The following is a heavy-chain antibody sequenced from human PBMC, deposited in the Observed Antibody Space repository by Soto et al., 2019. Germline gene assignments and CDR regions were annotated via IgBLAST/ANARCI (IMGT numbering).Heavy chain of an antibody. CDR3: AKRTVGWYFDL. Sequence: GGSLRLSCAASGFSFSNYYMHWVRQAPGKGLVWVSVISGSGGSTYYADAVKGRFTISRDNSKNTLYLQMNSLRAEDTAVYYCAKRTVGWYFDLWGRGTLVTVSS. CDR1: GFSFSNYY. J-gene: IGHJ2*01. CDR2: ISGSGGST. D-gene: IGHD4-17*01. V-gene: IGHV3-23*01.